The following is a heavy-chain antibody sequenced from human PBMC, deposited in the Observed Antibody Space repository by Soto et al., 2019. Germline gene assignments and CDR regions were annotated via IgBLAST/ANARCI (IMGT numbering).Heavy chain of an antibody. CDR1: GFTFSGSA. V-gene: IGHV3-73*01. CDR2: IRSKANSYAT. D-gene: IGHD4-17*01. Sequence: GGSLRLSCAASGFTFSGSAMHWVRQASGKGLEWVGRIRSKANSYATAYAASVKGRFTISRDDSKNTAYLQMNSLKTEDTAVYYCTRDYGGNSTTYYYYYGMDVWGQGTTVTVSS. CDR3: TRDYGGNSTTYYYYYGMDV. J-gene: IGHJ6*02.